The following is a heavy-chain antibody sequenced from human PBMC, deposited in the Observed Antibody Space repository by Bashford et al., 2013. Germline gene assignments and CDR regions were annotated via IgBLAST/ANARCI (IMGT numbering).Heavy chain of an antibody. CDR2: VASKTDGGTT. CDR3: ARDNAAIFGVVITFFDY. Sequence: VRQAPGKGLEWVGRVASKTDGGTTYYAAPVKDRFTIARDDSKNMVYLQMNSLRDEDTAVYYCARDNAAIFGVVITFFDYWGQGTLVHRLL. D-gene: IGHD3-3*01. V-gene: IGHV3-15*04. J-gene: IGHJ4*02.